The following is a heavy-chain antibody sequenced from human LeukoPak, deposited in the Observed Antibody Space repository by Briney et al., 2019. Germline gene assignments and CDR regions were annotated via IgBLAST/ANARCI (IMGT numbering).Heavy chain of an antibody. CDR2: IYYSGST. V-gene: IGHV4-39*01. Sequence: PSETLSLTCTVSGGSLSSSSYYWGWIRQPPGKGLEWIGSIYYSGSTYYNPSLKSRVTISVDTSKNQFSLKLSSVTAAGTAVYYCARGLDTAMADSWGQGTLVTVSS. CDR3: ARGLDTAMADS. J-gene: IGHJ4*02. D-gene: IGHD5-18*01. CDR1: GGSLSSSSYY.